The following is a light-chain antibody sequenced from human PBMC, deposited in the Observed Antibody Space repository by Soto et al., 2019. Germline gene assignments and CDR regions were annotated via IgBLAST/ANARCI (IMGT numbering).Light chain of an antibody. Sequence: EIAMTQSPATLSVSPGERATLSCRASQSVRNNYLAWYQQRPGQAPRLLIYAASNRATGIPDRFSGSGSGTDFTLTISRLEPEDFAVYYCQQYGSSGTFGQGTKVDI. CDR2: AAS. CDR1: QSVRNNY. CDR3: QQYGSSGT. V-gene: IGKV3-20*01. J-gene: IGKJ1*01.